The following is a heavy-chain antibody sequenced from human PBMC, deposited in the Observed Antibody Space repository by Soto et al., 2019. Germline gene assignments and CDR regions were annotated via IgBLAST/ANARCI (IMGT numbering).Heavy chain of an antibody. CDR1: GFTFSSYA. J-gene: IGHJ3*02. D-gene: IGHD1-7*01. CDR3: ARDGVASWNYFGRGAFDI. Sequence: PGGSLRLSCAASGFTFSSYAMHWVRQAPGKGLEWVAVISYDGSNKYYADSVKGRFTISRDNSKNTLYLQMNSLRAEDTAVYYYARDGVASWNYFGRGAFDIWGQGTMVTVSS. CDR2: ISYDGSNK. V-gene: IGHV3-30-3*01.